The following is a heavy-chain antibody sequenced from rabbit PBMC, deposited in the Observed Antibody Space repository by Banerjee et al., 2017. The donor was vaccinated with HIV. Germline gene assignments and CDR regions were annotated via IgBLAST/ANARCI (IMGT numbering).Heavy chain of an antibody. J-gene: IGHJ4*01. D-gene: IGHD4-1*01. Sequence: EESGGGLVQPEGSLTLTCTASGFSFSGSYWICWVRQAPGKGLEWIACIETGSGTTYYATWAKGRFTISKTSSTTVTLQMTSLTAADTATYFCARGLVAGWDLWGPGTLVT. CDR1: GFSFSGSYW. CDR3: ARGLVAGWDL. CDR2: IETGSGTT. V-gene: IGHV1S45*01.